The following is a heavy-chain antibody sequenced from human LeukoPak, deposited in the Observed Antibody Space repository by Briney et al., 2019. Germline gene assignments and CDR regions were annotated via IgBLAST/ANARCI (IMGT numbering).Heavy chain of an antibody. V-gene: IGHV1-69*13. J-gene: IGHJ6*02. D-gene: IGHD2-2*01. CDR1: GGTFSSYA. CDR3: ASYCSSTSCYYYYGMDV. CDR2: IIPIFGTA. Sequence: VASVKVSCKASGGTFSSYAISWVRQAPGQGLEWMGGIIPIFGTANYAQKFQGRVTITADESTSTAYMELSSLRSEDTAVYYCASYCSSTSCYYYYGMDVWGQGTTVTVSS.